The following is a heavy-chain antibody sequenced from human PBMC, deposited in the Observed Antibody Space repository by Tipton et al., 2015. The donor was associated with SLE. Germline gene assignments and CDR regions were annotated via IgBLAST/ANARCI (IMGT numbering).Heavy chain of an antibody. D-gene: IGHD6-13*01. Sequence: TLSLTCAVSGYSISSGYYWGWIRQPPGKGLEWIGGIYHSGSTYYNPSLKSRVTISVDTSKNQLSLKLSSVTAADTAVYYCARAVAAVGYFDYWGQGTLVTVSS. V-gene: IGHV4-38-2*01. CDR3: ARAVAAVGYFDY. CDR1: GYSISSGYY. CDR2: IYHSGST. J-gene: IGHJ4*02.